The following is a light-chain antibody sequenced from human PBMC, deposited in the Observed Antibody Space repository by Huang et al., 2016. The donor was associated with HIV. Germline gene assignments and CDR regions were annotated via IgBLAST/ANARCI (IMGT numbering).Light chain of an antibody. CDR2: GAS. Sequence: EIVLTQSPGTLSLSPGERATLSCRASQSISNTYLAWYQQKLGQVPRLLIYGASSRATGIPDRFSGSGCGADFTLTISRLEPEDFAVYYCQHYGNSRVIFGGGTKVEIK. J-gene: IGKJ4*01. V-gene: IGKV3-20*01. CDR1: QSISNTY. CDR3: QHYGNSRVI.